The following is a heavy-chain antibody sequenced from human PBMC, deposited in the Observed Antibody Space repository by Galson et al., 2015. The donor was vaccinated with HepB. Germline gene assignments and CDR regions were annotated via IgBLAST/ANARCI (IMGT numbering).Heavy chain of an antibody. CDR1: GGSFSGYY. CDR2: INHSGST. V-gene: IGHV4-34*01. D-gene: IGHD6-19*01. CDR3: ARDRDGAVPGTSVYYMDV. J-gene: IGHJ6*03. Sequence: ETLSLTCAVYGGSFSGYYWSWIRQPPGKGLEWIGEINHSGSTNYNPSLKSRVTISVDTSKNQFSLKLSSVTAADTAVYYCARDRDGAVPGTSVYYMDVWGKGTTVTVSS.